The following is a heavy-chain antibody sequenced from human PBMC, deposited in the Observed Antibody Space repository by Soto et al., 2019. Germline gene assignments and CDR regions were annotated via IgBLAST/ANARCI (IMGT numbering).Heavy chain of an antibody. CDR2: IIPILGIA. V-gene: IGHV1-69*04. CDR3: ARDRSRYSYGYNY. Sequence: SVKVSCKASGGTFSSYTISWVRQAPGQGLEWMGRIIPILGIANYAQKFQGRVTITADKSTSTAYMELSSLRSEDTAVYYCARDRSRYSYGYNYWGQGTLVTVSS. CDR1: GGTFSSYT. J-gene: IGHJ4*02. D-gene: IGHD5-18*01.